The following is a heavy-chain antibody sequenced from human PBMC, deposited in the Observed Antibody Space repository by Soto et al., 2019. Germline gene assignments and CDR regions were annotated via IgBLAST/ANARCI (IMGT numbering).Heavy chain of an antibody. CDR3: ATRIAVAGIYYYYYYMDV. CDR1: VYTLTELS. V-gene: IGHV1-24*01. Sequence: ASVKVSCKVSVYTLTELSMHWVRQAPGKGLEWMGGFDPEDGETIYAQKFQGRVTMTEDTSTDTAYMELSSLRSEDTAVYYCATRIAVAGIYYYYYYMDVWGKGTTVTVSS. J-gene: IGHJ6*03. CDR2: FDPEDGET. D-gene: IGHD6-19*01.